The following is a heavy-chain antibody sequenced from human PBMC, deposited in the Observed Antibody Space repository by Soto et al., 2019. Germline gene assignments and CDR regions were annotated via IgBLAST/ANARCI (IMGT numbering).Heavy chain of an antibody. CDR3: ASRTKWGHAFAI. D-gene: IGHD1-26*01. Sequence: SEMQGLPYAVDGGKFSGYDGRWIRQPPGKGLEWIGEINHSGSTNYNPSLKSRVTISVDTSKNQFSLKLSSVTAADTAVYYCASRTKWGHAFAIWGKRTMV. CDR1: GGKFSGYD. J-gene: IGHJ3*02. V-gene: IGHV4-34*01. CDR2: INHSGST.